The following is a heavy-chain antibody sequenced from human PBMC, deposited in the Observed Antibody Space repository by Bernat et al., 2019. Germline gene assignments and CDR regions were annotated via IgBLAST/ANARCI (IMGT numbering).Heavy chain of an antibody. J-gene: IGHJ4*02. CDR1: GFTFSSYG. Sequence: QVQLVESGGGVVQPGRSLRLSCAASGFTFSSYGMHWVRQAPGKGLEWVAVLSYDGSNKYYADCVKGRFTISRDNSKNTLYLQMNSLVAEDTAVYYCAKEAILTNIVVVPAAKYYWGQGTLVTVSS. D-gene: IGHD2-2*01. V-gene: IGHV3-30*18. CDR3: AKEAILTNIVVVPAAKYY. CDR2: LSYDGSNK.